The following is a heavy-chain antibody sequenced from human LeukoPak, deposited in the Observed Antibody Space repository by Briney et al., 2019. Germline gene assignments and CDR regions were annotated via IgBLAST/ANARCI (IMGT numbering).Heavy chain of an antibody. V-gene: IGHV3-23*01. CDR1: GFTFSSYA. Sequence: GGSLRLSCAASGFTFSSYAMSWVRQAPGKGLEWVSGISSSAGSTYYADSVKGRFTISRDNSKNTLHLQMNSLRAEDTAVYYCVGYDPFDYWGQGTLVTVSS. D-gene: IGHD5-12*01. J-gene: IGHJ4*02. CDR3: VGYDPFDY. CDR2: ISSSAGST.